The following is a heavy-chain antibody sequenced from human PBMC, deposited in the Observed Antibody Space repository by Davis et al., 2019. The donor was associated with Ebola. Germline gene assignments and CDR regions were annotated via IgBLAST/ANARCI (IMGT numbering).Heavy chain of an antibody. CDR3: ARGPYSSGWSEFDY. CDR1: GGSISSYY. Sequence: MPSETLSLTCTVSGGSISSYYWSWIRQPPGKGLEWIGYIYYSGSTNYNPSLKSRVTISVDTSKNQPSLKLSSVTAADTAVYYCARGPYSSGWSEFDYWGQGTLVTVSS. V-gene: IGHV4-59*01. J-gene: IGHJ4*02. CDR2: IYYSGST. D-gene: IGHD6-19*01.